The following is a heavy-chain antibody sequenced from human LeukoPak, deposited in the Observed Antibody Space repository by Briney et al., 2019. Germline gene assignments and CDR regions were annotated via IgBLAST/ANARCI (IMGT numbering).Heavy chain of an antibody. D-gene: IGHD3-10*01. Sequence: GASVKVSCKASGFTFTSSAMQWVRQARGQRLEWIGWIVVGSGNTNYAQKFQERVTITRDMSTSTAYMELSSLSSEDTAVYYCAAIPDYYGSGSYYWTFDYWGQGTLVTVSS. CDR2: IVVGSGNT. J-gene: IGHJ4*02. CDR1: GFTFTSSA. CDR3: AAIPDYYGSGSYYWTFDY. V-gene: IGHV1-58*02.